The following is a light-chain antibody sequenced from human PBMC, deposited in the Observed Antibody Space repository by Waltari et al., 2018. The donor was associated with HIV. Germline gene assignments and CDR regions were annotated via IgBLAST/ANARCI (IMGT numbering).Light chain of an antibody. CDR1: RSDIGSTY. CDR2: RNN. J-gene: IGLJ1*01. Sequence: QSVLTQPPSASGTPEQRVTISCSGARSDIGSTYVYWYQQLPGTAPKLLIYRNNQRPSGVPDRFSASKSGTSASLAISGLRSEDEADYYCAAWDVSLRGAYVFGTGTKVAVL. V-gene: IGLV1-47*01. CDR3: AAWDVSLRGAYV.